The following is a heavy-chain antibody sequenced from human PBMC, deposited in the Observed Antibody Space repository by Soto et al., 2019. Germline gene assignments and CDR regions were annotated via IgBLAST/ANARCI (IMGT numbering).Heavy chain of an antibody. CDR3: AKGFGELLSSGLYSFYLDY. CDR1: GFTFSNHG. Sequence: QVQLVESGGGVVQPGRSLRLSCAASGFTFSNHGMHWVRQAPGKGREWVAVISYDGSNEYYVDSVKGRFTISRDNSKNTLYLQMNSLRAEDTAVYYCAKGFGELLSSGLYSFYLDYWGQGTLVTVSS. D-gene: IGHD3-10*01. J-gene: IGHJ4*02. V-gene: IGHV3-30*18. CDR2: ISYDGSNE.